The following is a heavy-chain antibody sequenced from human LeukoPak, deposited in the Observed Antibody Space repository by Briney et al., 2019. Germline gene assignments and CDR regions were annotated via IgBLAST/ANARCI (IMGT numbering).Heavy chain of an antibody. CDR1: GFTFSSYS. J-gene: IGHJ6*04. CDR3: ARAGYYYGSGSYYYGMDV. D-gene: IGHD3-10*01. Sequence: GGSLRLSCAASGFTFSSYSMNWVRQAPGKGLEWVSSISSSSSYIYYADSVKGRFTISRDNAKNSLYLQMTSLRAEDTAVYYCARAGYYYGSGSYYYGMDVWGKGTTVTVSS. CDR2: ISSSSSYI. V-gene: IGHV3-21*01.